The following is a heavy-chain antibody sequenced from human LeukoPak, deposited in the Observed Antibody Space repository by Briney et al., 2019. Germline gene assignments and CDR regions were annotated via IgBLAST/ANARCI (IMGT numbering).Heavy chain of an antibody. CDR2: INSDGSST. Sequence: PGGSLRLSCAASGFTFSSYWMHWVRQAPGKGLVWVSRINSDGSSTSYADSVKGRFTISRDNAKNTLYLQMNSLRAEDTAVYYCARAGCGWVLTPCDAFDIWGQGTMVTVSS. CDR3: ARAGCGWVLTPCDAFDI. D-gene: IGHD2-15*01. J-gene: IGHJ3*02. V-gene: IGHV3-74*01. CDR1: GFTFSSYW.